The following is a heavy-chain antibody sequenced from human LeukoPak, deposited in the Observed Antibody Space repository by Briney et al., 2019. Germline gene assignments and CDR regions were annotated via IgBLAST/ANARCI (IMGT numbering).Heavy chain of an antibody. CDR1: GDFISSSSYY. V-gene: IGHV4-39*02. J-gene: IGHJ4*02. CDR2: VYYTGST. D-gene: IGHD6-6*01. Sequence: PSETLSLTCTVSGDFISSSSYYWGWIRQPPGKGLQWIGSVYYTGSTYYNPSLKSRVTISVDTSKNQFSLKLSSVTAADTAVYYCARAMSIAARLQTIFDYWGQGTLVTVSS. CDR3: ARAMSIAARLQTIFDY.